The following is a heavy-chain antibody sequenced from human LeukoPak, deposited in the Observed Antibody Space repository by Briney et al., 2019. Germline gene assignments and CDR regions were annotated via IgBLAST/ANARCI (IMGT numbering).Heavy chain of an antibody. Sequence: GGSLRLSCAASGFTFSDAWMSWVRQAPGRGLEWVGRIKSRTDGRTTDYAAPVKGRFTISRDDSKDPLYLQMNSLKTEDTAVYYCATGYGDYRIPWGQGTLVTVSS. CDR3: ATGYGDYRIP. V-gene: IGHV3-15*01. J-gene: IGHJ5*02. CDR1: GFTFSDAW. CDR2: IKSRTDGRTT. D-gene: IGHD4-17*01.